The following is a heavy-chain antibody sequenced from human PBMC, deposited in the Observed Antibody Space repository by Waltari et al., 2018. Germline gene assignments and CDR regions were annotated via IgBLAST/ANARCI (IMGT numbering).Heavy chain of an antibody. CDR1: GISFSNSW. V-gene: IGHV3-7*01. CDR3: TRGGLDSSWYWRD. D-gene: IGHD6-13*01. Sequence: EVQLVEYGGGLAKPGGSLRLSCAASGISFSNSWMTWVRQASGKGPELVANIKEDGSEKYYMDSVKGRFTISRDNAKNSLYLQMNNLRVEDTAVYYCTRGGLDSSWYWRDWGQGTLVTVSS. CDR2: IKEDGSEK. J-gene: IGHJ4*02.